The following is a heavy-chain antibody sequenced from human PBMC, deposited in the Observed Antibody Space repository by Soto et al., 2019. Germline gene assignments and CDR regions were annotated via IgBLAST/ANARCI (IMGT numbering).Heavy chain of an antibody. D-gene: IGHD3-22*01. CDR3: AKDRVYDSSGPDY. Sequence: GGSLRLSCAASGFTFSSYGMHWVRQAPGKGLEWVAVISYDGSNTYYADSVKGRFTISRDNSKKTLYLQMNSLRAEDTAVYYCAKDRVYDSSGPDYWGQGTLVTVSA. CDR1: GFTFSSYG. V-gene: IGHV3-30*18. CDR2: ISYDGSNT. J-gene: IGHJ4*02.